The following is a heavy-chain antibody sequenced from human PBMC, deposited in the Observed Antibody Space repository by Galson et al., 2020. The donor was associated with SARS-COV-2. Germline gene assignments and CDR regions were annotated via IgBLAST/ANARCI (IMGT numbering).Heavy chain of an antibody. J-gene: IGHJ4*02. CDR3: AKDLYYYGSGSYQDY. CDR2: IRYDGSNK. D-gene: IGHD3-10*01. V-gene: IGHV3-30*02. CDR1: GFTFSSYG. Sequence: GGSLRLSCAASGFTFSSYGMHWVRQAPGKGLEWVAFIRYDGSNKYYADSVKGRFTISRDNSKNTLYLQMNSLRAEDTAVYYCAKDLYYYGSGSYQDYWGQGTLVTVSS.